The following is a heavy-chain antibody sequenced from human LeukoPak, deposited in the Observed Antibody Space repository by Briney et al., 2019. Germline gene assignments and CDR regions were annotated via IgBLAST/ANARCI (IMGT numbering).Heavy chain of an antibody. CDR2: IYYSGST. D-gene: IGHD2-2*03. J-gene: IGHJ4*02. CDR3: ARVDFGGYFDY. CDR1: GGSISSYY. V-gene: IGHV4-59*12. Sequence: PSETLSLTCTVSGGSISSYYWSWIRQPPGKGLEWIGYIYYSGSTNYNPSLKSRVTISVDTSKNQFSLKLSSVTAADTAVYYCARVDFGGYFDYWGQGTLVTVSS.